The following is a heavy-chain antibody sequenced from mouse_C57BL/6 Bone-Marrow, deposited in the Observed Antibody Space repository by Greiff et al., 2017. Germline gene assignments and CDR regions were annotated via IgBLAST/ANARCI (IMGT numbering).Heavy chain of an antibody. V-gene: IGHV1-74*01. CDR2: IHPSDSAT. J-gene: IGHJ2*01. D-gene: IGHD2-1*01. Sequence: VHLQQPGAELVKPGASVKVSCKASGYTFTSYWMHWVKQRPGQGLEWIGRIHPSDSATNYNQKFKGKATLTVDKSSNTAYMQLSSLTSEDSAVYYGANRIGCGNHIDYWGQGTTLTVSS. CDR1: GYTFTSYW. CDR3: ANRIGCGNHIDY.